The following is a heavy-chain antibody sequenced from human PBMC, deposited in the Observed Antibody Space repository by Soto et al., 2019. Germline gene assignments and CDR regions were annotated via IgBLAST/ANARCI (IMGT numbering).Heavy chain of an antibody. Sequence: QLQLQESGPGLVKPSEPLSLTCTVSGDSFTIDSYYWAWIHQPPGKGLEWLGTISHSGTTFHNPSLKSRLTMSVDTPKNQFSLNLSSVTAADTALYYCARHSDKYVSSWYGLGYWGQGTLVTVSS. D-gene: IGHD6-13*01. V-gene: IGHV4-39*01. CDR1: GDSFTIDSYY. J-gene: IGHJ4*02. CDR2: ISHSGTT. CDR3: ARHSDKYVSSWYGLGY.